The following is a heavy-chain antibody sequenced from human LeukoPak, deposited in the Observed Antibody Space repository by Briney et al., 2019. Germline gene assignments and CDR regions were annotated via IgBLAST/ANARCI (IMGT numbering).Heavy chain of an antibody. V-gene: IGHV1-3*01. CDR2: INAGNGNT. J-gene: IGHJ6*03. D-gene: IGHD6-6*01. CDR3: ARDSSSRLPYYYMDV. CDR1: GYTFTSYA. Sequence: ASVKVSCEASGYTFTSYAMHWVRQAPGQRLEWMGWINAGNGNTKYSQEFQGRVTITRDTSASTAYMELSRLRSDDTAVYYCARDSSSRLPYYYMDVWGKGTTVTVSS.